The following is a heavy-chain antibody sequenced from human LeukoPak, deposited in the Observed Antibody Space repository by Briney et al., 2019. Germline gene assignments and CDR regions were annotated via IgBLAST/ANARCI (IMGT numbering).Heavy chain of an antibody. J-gene: IGHJ4*02. CDR2: IYHSGST. V-gene: IGHV4-38-2*02. D-gene: IGHD3-9*01. Sequence: SETLSLTCTVSGYSISSGYYWGWIRQPPGKGLEWIGSIYHSGSTYYNPSLKSRVTISVDTSKNQFSLKLSSVTAADTAVYYCARRTRGFTTIFWDWGQGTLVTVSS. CDR3: ARRTRGFTTIFWD. CDR1: GYSISSGYY.